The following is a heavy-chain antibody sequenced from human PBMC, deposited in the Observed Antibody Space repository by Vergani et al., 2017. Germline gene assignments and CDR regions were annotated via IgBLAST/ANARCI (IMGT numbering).Heavy chain of an antibody. Sequence: QVQLVQSGAEVKKPGSSVKVSCKASGGPFSSYAISWVRQAPGQGLEWMGGIIPIFGTANYAQKFKGRVTITADESTSTAYMELSSLRSEDTAVYYCARVQGIAAAGFPYYYYYGMDVWGQGTTVTVSS. D-gene: IGHD6-13*01. CDR1: GGPFSSYA. V-gene: IGHV1-69*01. J-gene: IGHJ6*02. CDR3: ARVQGIAAAGFPYYYYYGMDV. CDR2: IIPIFGTA.